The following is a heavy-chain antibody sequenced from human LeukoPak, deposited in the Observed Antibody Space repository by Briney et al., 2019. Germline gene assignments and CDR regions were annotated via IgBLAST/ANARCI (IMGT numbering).Heavy chain of an antibody. Sequence: PGGSLRLSCVASGFTFSSYAMTWVRQAPGKGLEWVSVISSSGDSTYYAGSVKGRFTISRDNSKNTLYLQMNSLRAEDTAVYYCAKVPGNRGTMIVVVANYYFDYWGQGTLVTVSS. J-gene: IGHJ4*02. CDR2: ISSSGDST. V-gene: IGHV3-23*01. CDR1: GFTFSSYA. D-gene: IGHD3-22*01. CDR3: AKVPGNRGTMIVVVANYYFDY.